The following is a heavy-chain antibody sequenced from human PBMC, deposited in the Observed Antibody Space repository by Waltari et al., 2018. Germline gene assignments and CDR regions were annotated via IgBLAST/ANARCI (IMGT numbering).Heavy chain of an antibody. J-gene: IGHJ4*02. CDR3: AREDYYASPAKAPDY. CDR1: GGTFSSYA. D-gene: IGHD3-10*01. Sequence: QVQLVQSGAEVKKPGSSVKVSCKASGGTFSSYAISWGRQSPGQGLAGMGGGNPILGTANDAQKYQGRVTITADESTSTAYMVLSSLRSEDTAVYYCAREDYYASPAKAPDYWGQGTLVTVSS. CDR2: GNPILGTA. V-gene: IGHV1-69*01.